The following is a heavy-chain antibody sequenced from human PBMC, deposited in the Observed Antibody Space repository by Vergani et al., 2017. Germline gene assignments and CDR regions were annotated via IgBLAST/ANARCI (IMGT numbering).Heavy chain of an antibody. J-gene: IGHJ4*02. CDR2: IYSGGST. Sequence: EVQLVESGGGLVQPGGSLRLSCAASGFTVSSNYMSWVRQAPGKGLEWVSVIYSGGSTYYADSVKGRFTISRHKSKNTLYLQMNSLRAEDTAVYYCARGPRNYYGSGSYPPSWGQGTLVTVSS. V-gene: IGHV3-53*04. CDR1: GFTVSSNY. D-gene: IGHD3-10*01. CDR3: ARGPRNYYGSGSYPPS.